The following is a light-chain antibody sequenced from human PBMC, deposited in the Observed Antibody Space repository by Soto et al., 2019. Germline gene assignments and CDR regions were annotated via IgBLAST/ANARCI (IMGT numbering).Light chain of an antibody. V-gene: IGKV3-20*01. J-gene: IGKJ3*01. CDR1: QSVSSSY. CDR2: GAS. Sequence: EIVLTQSPGTLSLSPGERATLSCRASQSVSSSYLAWYQQKPGQAPRLLIYGASSRATGIPDRFSGSGSGTDFTLTISRLEPEDIAVYYCQQYGSSLVFGPGTKVDIK. CDR3: QQYGSSLV.